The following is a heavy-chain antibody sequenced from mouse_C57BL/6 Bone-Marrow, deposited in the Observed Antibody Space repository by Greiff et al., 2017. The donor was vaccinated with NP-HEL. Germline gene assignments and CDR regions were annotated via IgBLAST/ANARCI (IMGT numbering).Heavy chain of an antibody. D-gene: IGHD2-13*01. CDR1: GYAFTNYL. J-gene: IGHJ2*01. V-gene: IGHV1-54*01. CDR2: INPGSGGT. Sequence: QVQLKESGAELVRPGTSVKVSCKASGYAFTNYLIEWVKQRPGQGLEWIGVINPGSGGTNYNEKFKGKATLTADKSSSTAYMQLSSLTSEDSAVYFCARVTGYFDYWGQGTTLTVSS. CDR3: ARVTGYFDY.